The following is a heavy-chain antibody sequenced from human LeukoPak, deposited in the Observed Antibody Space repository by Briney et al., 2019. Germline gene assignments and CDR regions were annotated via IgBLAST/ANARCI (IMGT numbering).Heavy chain of an antibody. J-gene: IGHJ6*02. V-gene: IGHV4-34*01. D-gene: IGHD4-11*01. CDR1: GGSFSGYY. Sequence: PSETLSLTCAVYGGSFSGYYWSWIRQPPGKGLEWIGEINHSGSTNYNPSLKSRVAISVDTSKNQFSLKLSSVTAADTAVYYCARDDYSNYYYYGMDVWGQGTTVTVSS. CDR3: ARDDYSNYYYYGMDV. CDR2: INHSGST.